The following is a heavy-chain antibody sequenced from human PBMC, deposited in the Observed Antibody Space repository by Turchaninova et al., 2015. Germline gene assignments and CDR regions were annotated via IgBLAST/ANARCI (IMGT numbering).Heavy chain of an antibody. Sequence: GSLRLSCAASRFTFSSYWMSWVRQAPGKGLEWVANINQDGSEKYYVDSEKGRFTISRDNAKNALYLQMNSLRAEDTAVYYCARVLGDIVVEPAAVPTYYFDYWGQGTLVTVSS. D-gene: IGHD2-2*01. CDR1: RFTFSSYW. CDR3: ARVLGDIVVEPAAVPTYYFDY. J-gene: IGHJ4*02. CDR2: INQDGSEK. V-gene: IGHV3-7*03.